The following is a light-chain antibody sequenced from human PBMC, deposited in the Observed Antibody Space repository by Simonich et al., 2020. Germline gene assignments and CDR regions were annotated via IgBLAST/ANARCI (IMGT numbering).Light chain of an antibody. CDR3: CSYAGSYTLV. CDR1: SGDVGGYNY. CDR2: DVR. Sequence: QSALTQPRSVSGPPGQSVTTSCTGTSGDVGGYNYVYWYQQHPGQAPKLMIYDVRNRPSGVPDRFHGSKSGNTASLTISGHQAEDEADYYCCSYAGSYTLVFGGGTKLTVL. J-gene: IGLJ2*01. V-gene: IGLV2-11*01.